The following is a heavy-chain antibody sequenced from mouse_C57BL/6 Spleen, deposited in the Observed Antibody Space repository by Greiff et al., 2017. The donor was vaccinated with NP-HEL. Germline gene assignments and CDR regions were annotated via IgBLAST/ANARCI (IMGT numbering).Heavy chain of an antibody. Sequence: VQLQQSGPELVKPGASVKISCKASGYTFTDYYMNWVKQSHGKSLEWIGDINPNNGGTSYNQKFKGKATLTVDKSSSTAYMELRSLTSEDSAVYYCARWGDYGRDYFDYWGQGTTLTVSS. CDR2: INPNNGGT. D-gene: IGHD2-4*01. J-gene: IGHJ2*01. CDR3: ARWGDYGRDYFDY. V-gene: IGHV1-26*01. CDR1: GYTFTDYY.